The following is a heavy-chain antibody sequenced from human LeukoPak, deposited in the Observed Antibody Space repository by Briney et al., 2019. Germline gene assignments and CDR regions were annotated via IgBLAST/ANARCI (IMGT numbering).Heavy chain of an antibody. Sequence: GGSLRLSCAASGFTFSSFSMNWVRQAPGKGLEWVSFITGSSSTIYYADSVKGRFTISRDNAKNSLYLQMNSLRDGDTALYYCVGDPGDYWGQGTLVTVSS. CDR1: GFTFSSFS. J-gene: IGHJ4*02. CDR3: VGDPGDY. CDR2: ITGSSSTI. V-gene: IGHV3-48*02.